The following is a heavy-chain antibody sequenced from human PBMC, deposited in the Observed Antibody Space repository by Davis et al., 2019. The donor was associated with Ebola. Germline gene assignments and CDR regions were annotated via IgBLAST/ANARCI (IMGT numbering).Heavy chain of an antibody. CDR3: ARDPPFCAGGSCYSYYGMDV. J-gene: IGHJ6*04. V-gene: IGHV3-23*01. Sequence: PGGSLRLSCAASGFTFSSYAMSWVRQAPGKGLEWVSAISGSGGSTYYADSVKGRFTISRDNSKNTLYLQMNSLRAEDTAVYYCARDPPFCAGGSCYSYYGMDVWGKGTTVTVSS. CDR2: ISGSGGST. CDR1: GFTFSSYA. D-gene: IGHD2-15*01.